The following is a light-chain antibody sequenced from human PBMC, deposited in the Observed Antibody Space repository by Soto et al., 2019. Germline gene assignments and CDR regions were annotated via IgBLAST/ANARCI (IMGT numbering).Light chain of an antibody. V-gene: IGKV1-5*01. Sequence: DIQMTQSPSTLSRSLGDIVTITFRASQNISSRLAWYQQNPGKAPKLLIYAASTLETGVPTRFSGSGSETEFTLTVSSLQPDDFATYYCQQYNSYSRTFGQGTKVDIK. J-gene: IGKJ1*01. CDR1: QNISSR. CDR3: QQYNSYSRT. CDR2: AAS.